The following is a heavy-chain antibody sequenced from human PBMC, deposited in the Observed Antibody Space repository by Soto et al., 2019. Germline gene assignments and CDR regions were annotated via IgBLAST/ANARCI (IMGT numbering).Heavy chain of an antibody. D-gene: IGHD6-19*01. CDR2: IYPGDSDT. J-gene: IGHJ5*02. CDR1: GYRFSNYW. CDR3: ARRGSGWSDNWFDP. V-gene: IGHV5-51*01. Sequence: GESLKISSKGSGYRFSNYWIGWVRQMPGKGLEWMGIIYPGDSDTRYSPSFQGQVTISVDKSISTAYLQWSSLKASDTAMYYCARRGSGWSDNWFDPWGQGTLVTVPQ.